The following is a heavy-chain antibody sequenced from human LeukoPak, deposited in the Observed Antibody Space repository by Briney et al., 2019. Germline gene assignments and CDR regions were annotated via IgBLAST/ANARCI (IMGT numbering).Heavy chain of an antibody. CDR2: ISYDGTNR. CDR1: GFTFSRYG. V-gene: IGHV3-30*03. D-gene: IGHD6-13*01. J-gene: IGHJ6*02. Sequence: GSLRLSCAASGFTFSRYGMHWVRQAPGKGLEWVAVISYDGTNRYYADSVKGRFTISRDNAKNTLYLEMNTLRAEDTAVYYCARALYSGRWYGMDVWGQGTTVTVSS. CDR3: ARALYSGRWYGMDV.